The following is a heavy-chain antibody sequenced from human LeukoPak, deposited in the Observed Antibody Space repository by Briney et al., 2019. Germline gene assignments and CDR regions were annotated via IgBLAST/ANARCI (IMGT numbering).Heavy chain of an antibody. CDR2: ISGSGGST. CDR1: GFTFSSYA. V-gene: IGHV3-23*01. CDR3: AKGPTVVTYYFDY. J-gene: IGHJ4*02. Sequence: GGSLRLSCAASGFTFSSYAMSWVRQAPGKGLEWVSAISGSGGSTYYADSVKVRFTISRDNSKNTLYLQMNSLRAEDTAVYYCAKGPTVVTYYFDYWGQGTLVTVSS. D-gene: IGHD4-23*01.